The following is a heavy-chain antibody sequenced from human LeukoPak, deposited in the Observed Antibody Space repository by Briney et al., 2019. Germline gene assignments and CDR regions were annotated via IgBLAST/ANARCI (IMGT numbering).Heavy chain of an antibody. CDR1: GFTFSSYA. J-gene: IGHJ6*03. D-gene: IGHD1-26*01. CDR3: ARLNSGSYYYYYYYYMDV. Sequence: RPGGSLRLSCAASGFTFSSYAMSWVRQAPGKGLEWVSAISGSGGSTYYADSVKGRFTISRDNSENTLYLQMNSLRAEDTAVYYCARLNSGSYYYYYYYYMDVWGKGTTVTVSS. V-gene: IGHV3-23*01. CDR2: ISGSGGST.